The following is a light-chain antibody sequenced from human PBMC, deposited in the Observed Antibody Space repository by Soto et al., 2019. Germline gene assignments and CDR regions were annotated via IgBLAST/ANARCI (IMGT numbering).Light chain of an antibody. CDR3: QQTYTNFQT. J-gene: IGKJ1*01. Sequence: IQMTQSPSTLSASVGDRVTITCRASQSISSWLAWHQQKPGKAPKLLIYAAANLQSGVPSRFSGSGSETDFTLTISNLQPEDFAAYYCQQTYTNFQTFGQGTKVDIK. CDR2: AAA. V-gene: IGKV1-39*01. CDR1: QSISSW.